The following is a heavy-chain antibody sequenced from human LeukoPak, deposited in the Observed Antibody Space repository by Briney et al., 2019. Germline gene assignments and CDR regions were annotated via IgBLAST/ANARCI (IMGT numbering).Heavy chain of an antibody. D-gene: IGHD1-26*01. CDR1: DYTFTNYD. V-gene: IGHV1-18*01. CDR3: ARGVGTGYWYFDL. J-gene: IGHJ2*01. Sequence: ASVTVSCTASDYTFTNYDINWVRQAPGQGLEWMGWISTYNGNTNYAQNLQGRVTMTTDTSTSTAYMELSSLRSDDTAVYYCARGVGTGYWYFDLWGRGTLVTVSS. CDR2: ISTYNGNT.